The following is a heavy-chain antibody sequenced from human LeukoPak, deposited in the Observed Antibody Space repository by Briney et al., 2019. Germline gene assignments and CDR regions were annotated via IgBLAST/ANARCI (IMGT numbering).Heavy chain of an antibody. J-gene: IGHJ6*02. Sequence: GRSLRLSCAASGFTFDDYAMHWVRQAPGKGLEWVSGISWNSGSIGYADSVKGRFTISRDNAKNSLYLQMNSLRAEDTALYYCAKNAMAVHPIYYYYGMDVWGQGTTVTVSS. CDR1: GFTFDDYA. CDR3: AKNAMAVHPIYYYYGMDV. D-gene: IGHD5-18*01. CDR2: ISWNSGSI. V-gene: IGHV3-9*01.